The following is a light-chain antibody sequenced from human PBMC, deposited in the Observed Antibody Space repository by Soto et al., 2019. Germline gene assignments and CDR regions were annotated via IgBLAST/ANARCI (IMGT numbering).Light chain of an antibody. J-gene: IGLJ2*01. CDR3: QSYDSSLSAV. Sequence: QAVVTQPPSVSGAPGQRVTISCTGSSSNIGAGYDVHWYQQLPGTAPKLLIYGNSNRPSGVPDRFSGSKSGTSASLAITGLQAEDEADYYCQSYDSSLSAVFGGGTKVTV. CDR1: SSNIGAGYD. V-gene: IGLV1-40*01. CDR2: GNS.